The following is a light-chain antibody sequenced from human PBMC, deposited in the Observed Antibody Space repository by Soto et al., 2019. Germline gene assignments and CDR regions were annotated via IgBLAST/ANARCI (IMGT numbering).Light chain of an antibody. V-gene: IGLV7-46*01. J-gene: IGLJ3*02. CDR3: LLSYSGALYGV. CDR1: TGAVTSGHY. CDR2: DTS. Sequence: QAVVTQEPSLTVSPGGTVTLTCGSSTGAVTSGHYPYWFQQKPGQAPRTLIYDTSNKHSWTPARFSGSLLGGKAALTLSGAQPEDEAEYYCLLSYSGALYGVFGGGTKLTVL.